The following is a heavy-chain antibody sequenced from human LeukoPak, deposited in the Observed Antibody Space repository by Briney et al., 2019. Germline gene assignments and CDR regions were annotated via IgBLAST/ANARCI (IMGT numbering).Heavy chain of an antibody. CDR2: IGTAGVP. J-gene: IGHJ3*02. CDR1: GFTFSSYD. CDR3: ARANGWFGDAFDI. V-gene: IGHV3-13*05. D-gene: IGHD3-10*01. Sequence: PGGSLRLSCAASGFTFSSYDMHWVRQATGKGLEWVSAIGTAGVPYYPGSVKGRFTISRENAKNSLYLQMNSQRAGDTAVYYCARANGWFGDAFDIWGQGTMVTVSS.